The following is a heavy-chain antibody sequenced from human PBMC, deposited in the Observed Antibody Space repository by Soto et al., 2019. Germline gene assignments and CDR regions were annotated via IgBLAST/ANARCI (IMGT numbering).Heavy chain of an antibody. J-gene: IGHJ1*01. V-gene: IGHV4-59*08. CDR3: GRGSTGYSRSWYRY. CDR2: IYYSGST. D-gene: IGHD6-13*01. Sequence: SETRSLRCTGSGGSMSSYYWSWIRQPPGKGLEWIAYIYYSGSTEYNPSLKSRVTISVDTSKNQFSLKLSSVTAADTAVYYCGRGSTGYSRSWYRYWGQGTLVTVSS. CDR1: GGSMSSYY.